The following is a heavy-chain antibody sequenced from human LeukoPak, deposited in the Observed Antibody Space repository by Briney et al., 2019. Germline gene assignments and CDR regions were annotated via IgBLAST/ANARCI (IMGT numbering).Heavy chain of an antibody. CDR1: GFIVSNNY. CDR2: IYSGGST. V-gene: IGHV3-53*01. D-gene: IGHD2-2*01. J-gene: IGHJ4*02. CDR3: ARAVFLGYCSGTSCVDY. Sequence: PGGSLRLSCAASGFIVSNNYMSWVRQAPGKGLEWVSVIYSGGSTYYADSVKGRFTISRDNSKNTLYLQMNSLRAEDTAVYYCARAVFLGYCSGTSCVDYWGQGTLVTVSS.